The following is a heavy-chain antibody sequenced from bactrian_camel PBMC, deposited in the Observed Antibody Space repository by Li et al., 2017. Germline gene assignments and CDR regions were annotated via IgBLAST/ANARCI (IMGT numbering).Heavy chain of an antibody. D-gene: IGHD3*01. Sequence: VQLVESGGGLVQPGGSLRLSCATSGFTFSSYDMTWVRQAPGKGLEWVSEINSGGGSTYYADSVKGRFTISRDNAKKTLYLQMNSLNPEDTAMYYCAAALAFQRCGQTATDFDYWGQGTQVTVS. V-gene: IGHV3S40*01. CDR2: INSGGGST. J-gene: IGHJ6*01. CDR3: AAALAFQRCGQTATDFDY. CDR1: GFTFSSYD.